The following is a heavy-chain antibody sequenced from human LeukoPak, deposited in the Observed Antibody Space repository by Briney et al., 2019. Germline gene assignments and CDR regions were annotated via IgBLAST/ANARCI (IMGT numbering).Heavy chain of an antibody. D-gene: IGHD3-10*01. V-gene: IGHV1-18*01. J-gene: IGHJ5*01. CDR2: SSAYNGNT. Sequence: GASVTVSCKASGYTFTSYGISWVRQAPGQGLAWMGWSSAYNGNTNNAQKLQGRVTMTTDTSTSKPYMELRSLTAEDTAGYYFSRARLTLAREVIIKADSWGQGILVTVSS. CDR1: GYTFTSYG. CDR3: SRARLTLAREVIIKADS.